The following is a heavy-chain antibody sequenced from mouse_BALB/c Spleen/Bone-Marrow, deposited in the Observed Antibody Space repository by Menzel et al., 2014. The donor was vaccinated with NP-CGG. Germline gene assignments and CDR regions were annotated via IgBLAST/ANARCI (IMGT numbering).Heavy chain of an antibody. CDR3: ARNYGSSYWYFDV. CDR1: GYTFTSYV. V-gene: IGHV1-14*01. CDR2: FNPYNDGT. Sequence: EVQLQQPGPELVKPGASVKMSCKASGYTFTSYVMHWVKQKPGQGLEWIGYFNPYNDGTKYNEKFKGKATLTSDKSSSTAYMELSSLTSEDSAVYYCARNYGSSYWYFDVWGAGTTVTVSS. D-gene: IGHD1-1*01. J-gene: IGHJ1*01.